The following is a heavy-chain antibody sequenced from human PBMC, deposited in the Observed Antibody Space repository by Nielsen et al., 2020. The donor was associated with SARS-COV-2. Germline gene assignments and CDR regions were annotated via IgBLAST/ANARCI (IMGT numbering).Heavy chain of an antibody. CDR3: ARARATIFGLVMSYGMDV. CDR2: INPYSGGT. CDR1: GHTFTDYY. Sequence: ASVKVSCKASGHTFTDYYIHWVRQAPGQGLEWMGRINPYSGGTNYAQKFQGTVTMTRDASISTVYMELTSDDTAVYYCARARATIFGLVMSYGMDVWGQGTTVAASS. J-gene: IGHJ6*02. D-gene: IGHD3/OR15-3a*01. V-gene: IGHV1-2*06.